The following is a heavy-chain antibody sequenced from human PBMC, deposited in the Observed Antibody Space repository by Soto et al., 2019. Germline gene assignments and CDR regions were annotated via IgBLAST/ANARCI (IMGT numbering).Heavy chain of an antibody. D-gene: IGHD6-19*01. CDR1: GFTFSSYA. V-gene: IGHV3-23*01. CDR3: AKDNMDGSGWYYYFDY. CDR2: ISGSGGST. Sequence: VGSLRLSCAASGFTFSSYAMSWVRQAPGKGLEWVSAISGSGGSTYYADSVKGRFTISRDNSKNTLYLQMNSLRAEDTAVYYWAKDNMDGSGWYYYFDYWGQETLVTVS. J-gene: IGHJ4*02.